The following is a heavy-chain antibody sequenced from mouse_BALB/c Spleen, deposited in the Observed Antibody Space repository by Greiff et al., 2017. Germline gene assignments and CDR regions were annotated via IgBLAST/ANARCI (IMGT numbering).Heavy chain of an antibody. CDR1: GDSITSGY. Sequence: EVMLVESGPSLVKPSQTLSLTCSVTGDSITSGYWNWIRKFPGNKLEYMGYISYSGSTYYNPSLKSRISITRDTSKNQYYLQLNSVTTEDTATYYCARCNGYYLYYFDYWGQGTTLTVSS. D-gene: IGHD2-3*01. CDR3: ARCNGYYLYYFDY. CDR2: ISYSGST. V-gene: IGHV3-8*02. J-gene: IGHJ2*01.